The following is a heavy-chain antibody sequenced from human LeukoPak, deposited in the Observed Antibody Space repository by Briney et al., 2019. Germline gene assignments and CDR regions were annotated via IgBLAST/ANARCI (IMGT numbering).Heavy chain of an antibody. J-gene: IGHJ4*02. D-gene: IGHD3-9*01. CDR3: ARAGYYDIFDY. V-gene: IGHV1-2*02. CDR1: GYTFTSYG. Sequence: ASVKVSCKASGYTFTSYGISWVRQAPGQGLEWMGWINPNSGGTNYAQKFQGRVTMTRDTSISTAYMELSRLRSDDTAVYYCARAGYYDIFDYWGQGTLVTVSS. CDR2: INPNSGGT.